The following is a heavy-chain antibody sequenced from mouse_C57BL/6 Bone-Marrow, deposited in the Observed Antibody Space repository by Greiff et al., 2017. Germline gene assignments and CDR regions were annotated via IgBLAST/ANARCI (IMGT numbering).Heavy chain of an antibody. CDR3: ARGYNLDY. CDR1: GFTFSDFY. J-gene: IGHJ2*01. V-gene: IGHV7-1*01. CDR2: SRNKANDYTT. Sequence: DVHLVESGGGLVQSGRSLRLSCATSGFTFSDFYMEWVRQAPGKGLEWIAASRNKANDYTTAYSASVKGRFIVSRDTSQSILYLQMNALRAEDTAIYYCARGYNLDYWGQGTTLTVSS. D-gene: IGHD1-3*01.